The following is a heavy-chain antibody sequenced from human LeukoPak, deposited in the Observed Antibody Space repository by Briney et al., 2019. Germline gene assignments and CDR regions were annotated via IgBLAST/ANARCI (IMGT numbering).Heavy chain of an antibody. V-gene: IGHV3-23*01. D-gene: IGHD1-26*01. CDR1: GFTFSNAW. CDR3: ARGTGATPYYFDY. CDR2: ISGSGGST. J-gene: IGHJ4*02. Sequence: PGGSLRLSCAASGFTFSNAWMSWVRQAPGKGLEWVSAISGSGGSTYYADSVKGRFTISRDNSKNTLYLQMNSLRAEDTAVYYCARGTGATPYYFDYWGQGTLVTVSS.